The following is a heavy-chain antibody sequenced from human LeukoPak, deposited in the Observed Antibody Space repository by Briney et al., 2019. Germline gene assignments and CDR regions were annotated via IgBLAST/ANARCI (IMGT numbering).Heavy chain of an antibody. CDR3: AKGAGDSSAWYAIFDY. CDR2: ISGSGGSA. D-gene: IGHD6-13*01. Sequence: GGSLRLSCAASGFTFSSYAMSWVRQAPGKGLEWVSAISGSGGSAYYADSVKGRFTISRDNSKNTLYMQMNSLRAEDTAVYYCAKGAGDSSAWYAIFDYWGQGTLVTVSS. J-gene: IGHJ4*02. CDR1: GFTFSSYA. V-gene: IGHV3-23*01.